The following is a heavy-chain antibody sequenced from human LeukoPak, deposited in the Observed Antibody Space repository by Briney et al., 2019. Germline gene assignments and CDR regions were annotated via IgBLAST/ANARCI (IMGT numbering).Heavy chain of an antibody. D-gene: IGHD1-26*01. Sequence: GASVKVSCKASGYTFSNYGMSWVRQAPGQGLEWMGWISAKNGNTDYAQKLQGRVTMTADRSTNTAYMELRSLTSDDTAVYYCARRLVGGHLWDFWGQGTLVTVSS. CDR3: ARRLVGGHLWDF. CDR2: ISAKNGNT. J-gene: IGHJ4*02. CDR1: GYTFSNYG. V-gene: IGHV1-18*01.